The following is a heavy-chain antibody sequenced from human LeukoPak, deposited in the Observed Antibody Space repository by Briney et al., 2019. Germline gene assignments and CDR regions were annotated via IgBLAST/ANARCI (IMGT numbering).Heavy chain of an antibody. J-gene: IGHJ4*02. CDR3: ARMSGQLLYYYFDY. CDR1: GFTFSSYG. V-gene: IGHV4-34*01. Sequence: GSLRLSCAASGFTFSSYGMSWIRQPPGKGLEWIGEINHSGSTNYNPSLKSRVTISVDTSKNQFSLKLSSVTAADTAVYYCARMSGQLLYYYFDYWGQGTLVTVSS. D-gene: IGHD2-2*02. CDR2: INHSGST.